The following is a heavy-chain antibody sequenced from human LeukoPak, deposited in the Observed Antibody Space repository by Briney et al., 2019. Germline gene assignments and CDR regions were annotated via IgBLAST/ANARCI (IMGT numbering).Heavy chain of an antibody. Sequence: SETLPLTCTVSGGSISGDFWSWIRQPPGKGLEWIGYISYSGNTNYNPSLKSRVTISVDTSKNQFSLKLSSVTAADTAVYYCATSSGYYYFHRWGQGTLVTVSS. CDR1: GGSISGDF. V-gene: IGHV4-59*01. CDR3: ATSSGYYYFHR. D-gene: IGHD3-22*01. J-gene: IGHJ1*01. CDR2: ISYSGNT.